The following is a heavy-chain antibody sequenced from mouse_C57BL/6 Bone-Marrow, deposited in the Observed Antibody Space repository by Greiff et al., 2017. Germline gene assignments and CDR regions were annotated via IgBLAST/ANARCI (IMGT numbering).Heavy chain of an antibody. D-gene: IGHD2-3*01. Sequence: VQLQQSGPELVKPGASVKISCKASGYSFTGYYMNWVKQSPEKSLEWIGEINPSTGGTTYNQKFKAKATLTVDKSSSPAYMQLKSLTSEDSAVYYCARNRWLTFAYWGQGTLVTVSA. V-gene: IGHV1-42*01. J-gene: IGHJ3*01. CDR3: ARNRWLTFAY. CDR2: INPSTGGT. CDR1: GYSFTGYY.